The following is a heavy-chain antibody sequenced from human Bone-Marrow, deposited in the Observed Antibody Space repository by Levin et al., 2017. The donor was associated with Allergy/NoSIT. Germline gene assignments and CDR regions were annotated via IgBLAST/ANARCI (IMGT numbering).Heavy chain of an antibody. CDR3: ARNRIIVSGGNDYYYGMDV. CDR2: INYHGVT. Sequence: PSETLSLTCSVSGGSVTSGTYYWSWIRRPPGKDLEWIGYINYHGVTKYNPSLQSRVTISVDTSKTEFSLKVTSVNAADTAVYYCARNRIIVSGGNDYYYGMDVWGRGTTVTVSS. J-gene: IGHJ6*02. D-gene: IGHD3-9*01. CDR1: GGSVTSGTYY. V-gene: IGHV4-61*01.